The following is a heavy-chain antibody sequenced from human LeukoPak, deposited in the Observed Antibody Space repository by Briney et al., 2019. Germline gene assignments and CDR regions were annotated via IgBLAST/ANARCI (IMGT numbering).Heavy chain of an antibody. V-gene: IGHV3-30-3*01. Sequence: PGGSLRLSCAASGFTFSSYAMHWVRQAPGKGLEWVAVISYDGSNKYYADSVKGRFTISRDNSKNTLYLQMNSLRAEDTAVYYCARDGYVEAAAGTEPLGYWGQGTLVTVSS. CDR1: GFTFSSYA. CDR2: ISYDGSNK. J-gene: IGHJ4*02. D-gene: IGHD6-13*01. CDR3: ARDGYVEAAAGTEPLGY.